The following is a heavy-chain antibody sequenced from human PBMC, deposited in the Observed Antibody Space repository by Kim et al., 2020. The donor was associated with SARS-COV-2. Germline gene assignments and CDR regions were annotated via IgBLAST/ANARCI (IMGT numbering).Heavy chain of an antibody. CDR1: GFTFSAYD. D-gene: IGHD3-16*01. J-gene: IGHJ3*02. V-gene: IGHV3-48*02. CDR3: VRDRMGGAFDM. CDR2: ITKSSTTI. Sequence: GGSLRLSCATSGFTFSAYDMNWVRQAPGKGLEWLSFITKSSTTIYFADSVEGRFTISRDNAKNSLFLQMNSRRDEDTALYYCVRDRMGGAFDMWGQGTVV.